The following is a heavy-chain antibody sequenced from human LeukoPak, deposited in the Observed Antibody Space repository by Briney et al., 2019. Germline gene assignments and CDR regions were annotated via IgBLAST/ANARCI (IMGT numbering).Heavy chain of an antibody. D-gene: IGHD5-24*01. Sequence: GGSLRLSCAASGFTFNSYSMNWVRQAPGKGLEWISSISPSSSHIFYAESVEGRFTISRDNAKKSLSLQMNSLGAEDTAVYYCARDAYNSYDYWGQGTLVTVSS. CDR2: ISPSSSHI. CDR3: ARDAYNSYDY. V-gene: IGHV3-21*01. CDR1: GFTFNSYS. J-gene: IGHJ4*02.